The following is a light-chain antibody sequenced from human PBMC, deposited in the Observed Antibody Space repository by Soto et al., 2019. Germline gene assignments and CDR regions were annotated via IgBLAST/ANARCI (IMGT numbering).Light chain of an antibody. CDR2: GAK. Sequence: DIQMTQSPSFLSASVGDRVTITCRASQAISNYLNWYQQKPGKAPNLLIFGAKTLQSGLPSRFSGSGYGTDFTLTITTLQPEDVGIYYCQQCHATPLTFGQGTRLDI. V-gene: IGKV1-39*01. CDR1: QAISNY. CDR3: QQCHATPLT. J-gene: IGKJ5*01.